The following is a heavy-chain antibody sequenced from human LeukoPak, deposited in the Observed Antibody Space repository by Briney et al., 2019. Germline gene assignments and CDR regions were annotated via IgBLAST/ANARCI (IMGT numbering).Heavy chain of an antibody. J-gene: IGHJ1*01. V-gene: IGHV3-74*01. CDR3: YGANAEH. CDR1: GFTFSSYW. Sequence: GGSLRLSCAASGFTFSSYWMHWVRQAPGKGLVWVSGINTDGSYTNYADSVKGRFTISRDNAKNTLYLQMNSLRVEDTAVYYCYGANAEHWGQGTLVTVSS. CDR2: INTDGSYT. D-gene: IGHD4-23*01.